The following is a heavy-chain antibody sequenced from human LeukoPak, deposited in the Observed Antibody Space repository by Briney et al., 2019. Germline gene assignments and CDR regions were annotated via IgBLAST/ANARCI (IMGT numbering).Heavy chain of an antibody. CDR3: ARGRGYNWDQIYFVY. J-gene: IGHJ4*01. CDR1: NGSFSGYF. D-gene: IGHD1-20*01. CDR2: INHSVNS. Sequence: PSETLSLTCAVPNGSFSGYFWSWLRQPPGKGLEFIGDINHSVNSHYNPSLKNRAVMSIDTSKNEFSLRLTSVPDADTAVYYCARGRGYNWDQIYFVYWGHGTLVTVSS. V-gene: IGHV4-34*01.